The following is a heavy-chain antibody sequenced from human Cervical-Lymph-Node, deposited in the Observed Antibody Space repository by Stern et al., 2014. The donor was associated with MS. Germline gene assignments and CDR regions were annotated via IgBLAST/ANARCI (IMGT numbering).Heavy chain of an antibody. CDR2: INPSSGGT. J-gene: IGHJ6*02. Sequence: VKLVESGAEVKKAGASVKVSCKASGYTFTGYYIHWGRQAPGQGLEWMGWINPSSGGTGYSQKFQGCVTMTRDTSISTAYMELNRLRSDETAVYYCARVAPALGYGMDVWGQGTTVIVSS. CDR3: ARVAPALGYGMDV. V-gene: IGHV1-2*04. CDR1: GYTFTGYY.